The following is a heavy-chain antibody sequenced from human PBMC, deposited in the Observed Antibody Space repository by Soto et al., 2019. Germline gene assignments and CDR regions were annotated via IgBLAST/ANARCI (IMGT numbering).Heavy chain of an antibody. CDR1: GFTFSMYW. D-gene: IGHD3-16*01. V-gene: IGHV3-74*03. CDR3: AREVGRGSGSYYLDY. CDR2: INGDGTDT. Sequence: XGSLRLSCSAAGFTFSMYWMHWVRQAPGKGLLWVSRINGDGTDTTYADSVKGRFTTSRDNAKNTVYLQMNGLRAEDTAVYYCAREVGRGSGSYYLDYWGQETLVTVSS. J-gene: IGHJ4*02.